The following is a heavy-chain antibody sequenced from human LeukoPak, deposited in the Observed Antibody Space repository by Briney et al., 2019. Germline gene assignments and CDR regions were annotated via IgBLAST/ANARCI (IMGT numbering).Heavy chain of an antibody. CDR3: ARGIDEYSYGSDGY. CDR1: GGTFSSYA. V-gene: IGHV1-69*05. J-gene: IGHJ4*02. D-gene: IGHD5-18*01. CDR2: IIPIFGTA. Sequence: GASVKVSCKASGGTFSSYAISWVRQAPGQGLEWMGRIIPIFGTANYAQKFQGRVTITTDESTSTAYMELSSLRSEDTAVYYCARGIDEYSYGSDGYWGQGTLVTVSS.